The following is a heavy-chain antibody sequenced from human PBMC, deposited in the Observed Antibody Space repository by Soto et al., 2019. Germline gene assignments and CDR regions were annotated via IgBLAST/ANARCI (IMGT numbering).Heavy chain of an antibody. CDR2: IIPIFGTA. Sequence: SVKVSCKASGGTFSSYAISWVRQAPGQGLEWMGGIIPIFGTANYAQKFQGRVTITADESTSTAYMELSSLRSEDTAVYYCASSYSQRYYYYGMDVWGQGTTVTVSS. CDR1: GGTFSSYA. J-gene: IGHJ6*02. D-gene: IGHD4-4*01. V-gene: IGHV1-69*13. CDR3: ASSYSQRYYYYGMDV.